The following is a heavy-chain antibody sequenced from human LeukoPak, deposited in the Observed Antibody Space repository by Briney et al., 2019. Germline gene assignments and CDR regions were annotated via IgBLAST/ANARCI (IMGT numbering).Heavy chain of an antibody. Sequence: ASVKVSCKASGYTFTGYYMHWVRQAPGLGRGWRGWINPNSGGTNYAQNFQGTVTMTRDTSTSTAYMELSRLRSDDTAVYYCARDSVQGAAMAYWGQGTLVTVSS. CDR2: INPNSGGT. V-gene: IGHV1-2*02. J-gene: IGHJ4*02. CDR1: GYTFTGYY. D-gene: IGHD5-18*01. CDR3: ARDSVQGAAMAY.